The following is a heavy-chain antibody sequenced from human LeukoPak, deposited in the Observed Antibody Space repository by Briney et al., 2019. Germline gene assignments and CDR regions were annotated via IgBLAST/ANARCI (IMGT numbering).Heavy chain of an antibody. CDR1: GFTFSGYS. D-gene: IGHD2-15*01. CDR2: ISISSSYI. J-gene: IGHJ6*02. V-gene: IGHV3-21*01. Sequence: GGSLRLSCAASGFTFSGYSMNWVRRAPGKGLEWVSSISISSSYIYYADSMKGRFTISRDNAKNSLYLQMNSPRAEDTAVYYCARGRYCGGGSCYSYSHYYGMDVWGQGTTVTVSS. CDR3: ARGRYCGGGSCYSYSHYYGMDV.